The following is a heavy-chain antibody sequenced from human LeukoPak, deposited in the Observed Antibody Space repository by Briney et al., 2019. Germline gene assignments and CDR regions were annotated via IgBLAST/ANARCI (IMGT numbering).Heavy chain of an antibody. J-gene: IGHJ6*03. Sequence: GGSLRLSRAASGFTFSSYAMHWVRQAPGKGLEYVSVISSNGGSTYYANSVKGRFTISRDNSKYTLYLQMGSLRAEDMAVYYCARDFWSGYYPHDAAGYYYYYYMDVWSKGTTVTVP. CDR3: ARDFWSGYYPHDAAGYYYYYYMDV. D-gene: IGHD3-3*01. CDR2: ISSNGGST. CDR1: GFTFSSYA. V-gene: IGHV3-64*01.